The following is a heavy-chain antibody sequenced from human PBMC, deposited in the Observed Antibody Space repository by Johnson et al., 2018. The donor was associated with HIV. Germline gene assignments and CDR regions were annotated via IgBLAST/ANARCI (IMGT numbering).Heavy chain of an antibody. V-gene: IGHV3-30*03. Sequence: QMQLVESGGGLVQPGGSLRLSCAASGFTVSSNYMSWVRQAPGKGLEWVAVISYDGSNKYYADSVKGRFTISRDNSKNTLDLQMNSLRAEDTAVDDCARDDGWEPTGNDAFDIWGQGTMVTVSS. CDR3: ARDDGWEPTGNDAFDI. CDR2: ISYDGSNK. CDR1: GFTVSSNY. J-gene: IGHJ3*02. D-gene: IGHD1-26*01.